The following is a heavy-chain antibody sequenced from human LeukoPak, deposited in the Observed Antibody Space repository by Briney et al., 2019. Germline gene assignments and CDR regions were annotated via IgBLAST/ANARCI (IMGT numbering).Heavy chain of an antibody. V-gene: IGHV4-38-2*01. D-gene: IGHD3-22*01. CDR2: IYHSGST. J-gene: IGHJ3*02. CDR1: GYSISSGYY. CDR3: ARQGLYYYDSSGTTDAFDI. Sequence: PSETLSLTCAVSGYSISSGYYWGWIRQPPGKGLEWIGSIYHSGSTYYNPSLKSRVTISVDTSKNQFSLKLSFVTAADTAVYYCARQGLYYYDSSGTTDAFDIWGQGTMVTVSS.